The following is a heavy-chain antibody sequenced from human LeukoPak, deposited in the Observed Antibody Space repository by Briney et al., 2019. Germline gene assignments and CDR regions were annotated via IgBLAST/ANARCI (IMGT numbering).Heavy chain of an antibody. J-gene: IGHJ3*02. D-gene: IGHD3-10*01. V-gene: IGHV3-48*01. CDR1: GFPFSRSP. Sequence: PGGSLRLSCAASGFPFSRSPLNWVRQAPGKGLEWVSYISGSSNFIWYADSVKGRFTISRDNAKNSLYLQMNSLRAEDTAVYYCARGIWFGEGAFDIWGQGTMVTVSS. CDR3: ARGIWFGEGAFDI. CDR2: ISGSSNFI.